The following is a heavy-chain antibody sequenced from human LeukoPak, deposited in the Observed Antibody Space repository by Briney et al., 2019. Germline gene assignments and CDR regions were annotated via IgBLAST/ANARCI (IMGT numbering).Heavy chain of an antibody. J-gene: IGHJ4*02. CDR2: MHPGGTT. Sequence: SETLSLTCSVFADSMNNYYWTWIRQPPGKGLEWVGNMHPGGTTKFHPSLEGRVTMLIDTSNKQFSLRLRSVTAADTATYYCAKTGSLFGRFLDHWGPGALVIVSS. CDR1: ADSMNNYY. D-gene: IGHD3-10*02. V-gene: IGHV4-59*01. CDR3: AKTGSLFGRFLDH.